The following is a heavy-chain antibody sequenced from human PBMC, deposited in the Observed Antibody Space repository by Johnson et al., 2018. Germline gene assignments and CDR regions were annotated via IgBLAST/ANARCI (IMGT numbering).Heavy chain of an antibody. Sequence: QVQLVQSGGGVVQPGRSLRLSCAASGMSFSTYGMYWVHQAPGKGLDWVALISYDGSTEYYADSVKGRFTISRDTSKNTLYLEMNSLKPEDTAVYYCAKRGGGGGVVFVWAMDGWGQGTTVTVSS. D-gene: IGHD2-2*01. CDR2: ISYDGSTE. CDR3: AKRGGGGGVVFVWAMDG. CDR1: GMSFSTYG. V-gene: IGHV3-30*18. J-gene: IGHJ6*02.